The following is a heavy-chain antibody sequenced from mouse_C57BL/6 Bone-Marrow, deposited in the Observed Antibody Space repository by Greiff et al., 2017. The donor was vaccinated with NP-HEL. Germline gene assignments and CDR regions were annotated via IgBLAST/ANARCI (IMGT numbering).Heavy chain of an antibody. D-gene: IGHD1-1*01. CDR3: TRYYYGNWYFDV. CDR2: ISPGNSDT. Sequence: VQLQQSGTVLARPGASVKMSCKTSGYTFTSYWMHWVKQRPGQGLEWIGAISPGNSDTSYNQKFKGKAKLTAVTSASTAYMELSSLTNEDSAVYYCTRYYYGNWYFDVWGTGTTVTVSS. CDR1: GYTFTSYW. V-gene: IGHV1-5*01. J-gene: IGHJ1*03.